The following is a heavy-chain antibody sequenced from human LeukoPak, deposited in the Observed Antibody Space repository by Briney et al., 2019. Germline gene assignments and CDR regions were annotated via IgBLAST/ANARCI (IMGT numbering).Heavy chain of an antibody. V-gene: IGHV4-4*09. CDR3: ARRAYYDSSGYYPASGYFDL. CDR2: IYSNGIT. Sequence: MSSETLSLTSSVSGDSLFSYYFNWIRQPPGKGLEWIGYIYSNGITSYNPSLRSRGTISIATSKHQFSLRLTSVTAADTATYYCARRAYYDSSGYYPASGYFDLWGRGTLVTVSS. CDR1: GDSLFSYY. D-gene: IGHD3-22*01. J-gene: IGHJ2*01.